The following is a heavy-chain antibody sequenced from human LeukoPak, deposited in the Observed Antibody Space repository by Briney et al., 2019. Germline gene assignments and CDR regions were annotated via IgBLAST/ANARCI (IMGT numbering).Heavy chain of an antibody. Sequence: SDTLSLTCTVSGSSITSYHLSWIRQAPGQGLEWIGYIHYTGSTNYNPSLKSRVTISVDTSKGQFSLKLSSVTAADTAVYYCARHDYGATRDYWGQGTLVTVSS. D-gene: IGHD3-16*01. CDR3: ARHDYGATRDY. CDR1: GSSITSYH. CDR2: IHYTGST. V-gene: IGHV4-59*07. J-gene: IGHJ4*02.